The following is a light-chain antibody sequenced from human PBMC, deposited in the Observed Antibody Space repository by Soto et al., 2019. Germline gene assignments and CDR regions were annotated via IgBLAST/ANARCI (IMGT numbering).Light chain of an antibody. CDR1: SSDVGVYNL. CDR3: CSYAGSSTHVV. J-gene: IGLJ2*01. CDR2: EVS. Sequence: QSVLTQPASVSGSPGQSITISCTGASSDVGVYNLVSWYQQHPGKAPKVMIYEVSKRPSGVSNRFSGYKSGNTASLTISGLQAEDEADYYCCSYAGSSTHVVFGGGTKVTVL. V-gene: IGLV2-23*02.